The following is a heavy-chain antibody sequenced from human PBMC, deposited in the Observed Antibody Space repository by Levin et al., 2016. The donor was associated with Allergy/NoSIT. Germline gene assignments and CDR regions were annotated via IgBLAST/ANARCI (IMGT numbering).Heavy chain of an antibody. D-gene: IGHD3-16*01. CDR2: ITKEGDTT. CDR1: GFKFSDFP. J-gene: IGHJ4*02. Sequence: GESLKISCSASGFKFSDFPMYWVRQAPGKGLEFVSSITKEGDTTNYADSVKDRFTISRDNSKNTVSLQMNSLRSEDTGVYYCVKVSSSDGVTLYRAFDYWGQGTLVTVSS. V-gene: IGHV3-64D*06. CDR3: VKVSSSDGVTLYRAFDY.